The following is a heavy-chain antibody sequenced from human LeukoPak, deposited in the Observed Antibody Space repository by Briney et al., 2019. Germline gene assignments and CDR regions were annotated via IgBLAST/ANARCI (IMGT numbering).Heavy chain of an antibody. V-gene: IGHV3-30*02. CDR1: GYTFSRYY. J-gene: IGHJ4*02. CDR3: ARVLRRDSSDWYVY. Sequence: GGSPRLSCAASGYTFSRYYMHRVRQAPGKGLEWVADIRYDGSNKYYADPVKRRFTISRDNYKHTQYLQMNSLGAEETDVYYRARVLRRDSSDWYVYWGQGTLVTVSS. D-gene: IGHD6-19*01. CDR2: IRYDGSNK.